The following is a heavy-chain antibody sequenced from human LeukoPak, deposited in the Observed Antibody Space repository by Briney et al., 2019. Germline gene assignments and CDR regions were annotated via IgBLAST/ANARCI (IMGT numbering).Heavy chain of an antibody. Sequence: GASVKVSCKASGYTFTSYGISWVRQAPGQGLEWMGWISAYNGNTNYAQKLQGRVTMTTDTSTSTAYMELRSLRSDDTAVYYCARSKLTTVTTLVRWFDPWGQGTLVTVSS. J-gene: IGHJ5*02. CDR2: ISAYNGNT. D-gene: IGHD4-17*01. V-gene: IGHV1-18*01. CDR3: ARSKLTTVTTLVRWFDP. CDR1: GYTFTSYG.